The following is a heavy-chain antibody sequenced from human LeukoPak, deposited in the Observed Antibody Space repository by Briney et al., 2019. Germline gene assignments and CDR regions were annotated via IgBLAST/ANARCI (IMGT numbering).Heavy chain of an antibody. Sequence: SETLSLTCAVYGGSFSGYYWSWIRQPPGKGLEWIGEINHSGSTNYNPSLKSRVTMSVDTSKNQFSLKLSSVTAADTAVYYCARGVSRYFDWLPNYGMDVWGKGTTVTVSS. CDR1: GGSFSGYY. J-gene: IGHJ6*04. CDR3: ARGVSRYFDWLPNYGMDV. D-gene: IGHD3-9*01. CDR2: INHSGST. V-gene: IGHV4-34*01.